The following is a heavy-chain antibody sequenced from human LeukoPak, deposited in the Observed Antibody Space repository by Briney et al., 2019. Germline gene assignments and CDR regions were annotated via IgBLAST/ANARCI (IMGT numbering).Heavy chain of an antibody. CDR2: IEYNGATK. CDR3: ARDRITGFDP. D-gene: IGHD2/OR15-2a*01. V-gene: IGHV3-30*03. Sequence: GGSLRLSCAASGLIFSKYWMTWVRQAPGKGLEWLAFIEYNGATKDYADSVKGRFTISRDNTKNTLYLQMNSLRAEDTAVYYCARDRITGFDPWGQGTLVTVSS. CDR1: GLIFSKYW. J-gene: IGHJ5*02.